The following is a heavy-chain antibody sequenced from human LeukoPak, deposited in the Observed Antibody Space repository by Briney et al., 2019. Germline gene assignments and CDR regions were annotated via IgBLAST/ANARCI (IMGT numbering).Heavy chain of an antibody. V-gene: IGHV3-9*01. D-gene: IGHD6-13*01. CDR1: GFIFDDFS. CDR3: TKATTRRVPAATIDS. CDR2: ITWHGRSA. J-gene: IGHJ4*02. Sequence: GRSLRLSCAASGFIFDDFSMFWVRQVPGKGLEWVSSITWHGRSAAYADSVRGRFTISRDNAKYSLYLQMNSLRPEDTAFYYCTKATTRRVPAATIDSWGQGTLVTVSS.